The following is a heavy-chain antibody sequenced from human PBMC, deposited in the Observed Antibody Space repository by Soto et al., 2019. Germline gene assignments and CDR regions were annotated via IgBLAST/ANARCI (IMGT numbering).Heavy chain of an antibody. Sequence: EAQLLESGGDWAQPGGSLRLSCAASGFTFSSHGMSWVRQAPGKGLEWIAGLSRGGGSTYYADSVKGRFTISRDDSKNTLDWIMNRVKVEYTALYYCAKGGQYRTEGFDVWGQGTMVTVS. CDR1: GFTFSSHG. CDR2: LSRGGGST. D-gene: IGHD2-15*01. CDR3: AKGGQYRTEGFDV. V-gene: IGHV3-23*01. J-gene: IGHJ3*01.